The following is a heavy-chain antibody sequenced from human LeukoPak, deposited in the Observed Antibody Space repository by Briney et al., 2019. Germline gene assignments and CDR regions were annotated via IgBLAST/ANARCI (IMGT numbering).Heavy chain of an antibody. J-gene: IGHJ4*02. D-gene: IGHD6-19*01. CDR3: ARAPEAWYSSGWYGFDY. CDR2: ISSSSSTI. V-gene: IGHV3-48*01. Sequence: HPGGSLRLSCAASGFTFSSYSMNWVRQAPAKGLEWVSYISSSSSTIYYADSVKGRFTISRDNAKNSLYLQMNSLRAEDTAVYYCARAPEAWYSSGWYGFDYWGQGTLVTVSS. CDR1: GFTFSSYS.